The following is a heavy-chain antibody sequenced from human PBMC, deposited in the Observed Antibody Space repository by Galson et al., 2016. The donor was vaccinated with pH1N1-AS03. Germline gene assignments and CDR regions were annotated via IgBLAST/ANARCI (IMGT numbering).Heavy chain of an antibody. Sequence: TLSLTCTVSGGSISSGNYYWSWIRQPAGKGLEWIGRIYTSGRTNYNPSLKSRVTISVDTSKNQFSLKLTSVTASDTAVYYCARRVDTSMEYQYYYDMDVWGQGTTVTVSS. CDR3: ARRVDTSMEYQYYYDMDV. CDR2: IYTSGRT. D-gene: IGHD5-18*01. J-gene: IGHJ6*02. V-gene: IGHV4-61*02. CDR1: GGSISSGNYY.